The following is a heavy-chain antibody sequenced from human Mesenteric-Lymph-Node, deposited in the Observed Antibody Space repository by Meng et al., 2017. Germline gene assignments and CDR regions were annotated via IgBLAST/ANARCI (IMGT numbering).Heavy chain of an antibody. CDR3: ARDLLILDAFDI. V-gene: IGHV3-30*01. J-gene: IGHJ3*02. CDR2: ISYDGSNK. CDR1: GFTFSSYA. D-gene: IGHD3-16*01. Sequence: QVQLVESGGGVVQPGRSLRLSCAASGFTFSSYAMHWVRQAPGKGLEWVAVISYDGSNKYYADSVKGRFTISRDNSKNTLYLQMNSLRAEDTAVYYCARDLLILDAFDIWGQGTMVTVSS.